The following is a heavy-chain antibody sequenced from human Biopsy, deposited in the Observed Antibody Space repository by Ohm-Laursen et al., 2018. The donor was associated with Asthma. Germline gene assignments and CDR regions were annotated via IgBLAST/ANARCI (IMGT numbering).Heavy chain of an antibody. D-gene: IGHD3-22*01. CDR2: ISWNSGNI. CDR1: GFSFDDCA. Sequence: SLRLSCTASGFSFDDCAMHWVRQAPGKGLEWVSSISWNSGNIDYAVSVKGRFTISRDNAKNSLYLQMQSLRPEDMAFYYCAKSADYYDSTDYLDFWGRGTLVTVSS. J-gene: IGHJ4*01. CDR3: AKSADYYDSTDYLDF. V-gene: IGHV3-9*03.